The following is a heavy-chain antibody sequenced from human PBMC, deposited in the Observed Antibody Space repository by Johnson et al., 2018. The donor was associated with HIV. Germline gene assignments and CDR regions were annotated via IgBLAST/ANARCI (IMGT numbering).Heavy chain of an antibody. CDR2: IGSAGDT. CDR1: GFTFSSYD. Sequence: EVQVVESGGGVVQPGRSLRLSCAASGFTFSSYDMHWVRQATGKGLEWVSGIGSAGDTYYPGSVKGRFTISRENAKNSLYLQMNSLRAEDTAVYYCAKDATLQDGTGAFDIWGQGTMVTVSS. D-gene: IGHD1-1*01. J-gene: IGHJ3*02. CDR3: AKDATLQDGTGAFDI. V-gene: IGHV3-13*01.